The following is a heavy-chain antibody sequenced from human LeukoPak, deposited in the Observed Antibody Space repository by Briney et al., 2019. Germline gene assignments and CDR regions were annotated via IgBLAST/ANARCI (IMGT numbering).Heavy chain of an antibody. Sequence: PSETLSLTCAVYGESFDGYYWSWIRKSPGQGQEWVGHINHVGITNHNPSLKSRVTISVDTSKNQFTLKVRSVTAADTGVYFCARKGLRPLEWLSEYFFDYWGQGTLVSVAS. D-gene: IGHD3-3*01. CDR2: INHVGIT. V-gene: IGHV4-34*01. J-gene: IGHJ4*02. CDR1: GESFDGYY. CDR3: ARKGLRPLEWLSEYFFDY.